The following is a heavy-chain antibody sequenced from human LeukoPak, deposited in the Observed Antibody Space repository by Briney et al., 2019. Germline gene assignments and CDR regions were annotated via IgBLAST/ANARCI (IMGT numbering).Heavy chain of an antibody. CDR2: ISSGSRRI. Sequence: GGSLRLSCAASGFDFSKYTMSWVRQAPGKGLEWVSSISSGSRRIHYADSMRGRFTISRDNAKNSVYLQMNSLTAGDTAVYYCTRGTDGFDPWGQGTLVTVSS. V-gene: IGHV3-21*01. CDR1: GFDFSKYT. CDR3: TRGTDGFDP. J-gene: IGHJ5*02.